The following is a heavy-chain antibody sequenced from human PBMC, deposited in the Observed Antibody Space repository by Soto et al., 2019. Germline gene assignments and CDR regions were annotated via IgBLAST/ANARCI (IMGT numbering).Heavy chain of an antibody. CDR2: ISSSSTTI. Sequence: PGGSLRLSCAASGFSFSSYSMNWVRQAPGKGLEWVSSISSSSTTIYYADSVKGRFTISRDNAKNSLYLQMNSLRAEDTAVFYCAKAPVPDYGPYGSCVFEHWGQATLVTVSS. D-gene: IGHD4-17*01. CDR1: GFSFSSYS. CDR3: AKAPVPDYGPYGSCVFEH. J-gene: IGHJ1*01. V-gene: IGHV3-21*04.